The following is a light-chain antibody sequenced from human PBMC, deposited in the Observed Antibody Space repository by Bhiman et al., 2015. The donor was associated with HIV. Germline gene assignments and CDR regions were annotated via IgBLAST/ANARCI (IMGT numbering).Light chain of an antibody. CDR2: END. J-gene: IGLJ3*02. Sequence: QSVLTQPPSVSAAPGQKVTISCSGSNSNIGNNYVSWYQQLPGAAPKLLIYENDKRPSGIPGRFSGSKSATSATLGITGLQTGDEADYYCQSYDINLSGWVFGGGTKLTVL. V-gene: IGLV1-51*02. CDR1: NSNIGNNY. CDR3: QSYDINLSGWV.